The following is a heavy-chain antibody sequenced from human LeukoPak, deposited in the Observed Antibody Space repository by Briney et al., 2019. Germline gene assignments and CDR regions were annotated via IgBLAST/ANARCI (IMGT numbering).Heavy chain of an antibody. CDR1: GFNFGDHA. V-gene: IGHV3-49*04. CDR2: IRSKAYRGTT. J-gene: IGHJ6*02. Sequence: GGSLRLSCTTSGFNFGDHAMTWVRQAPGKGLEWVGFIRSKAYRGTTEYSASVKGRFTISRDDSKSVVYLQMNSLKSEDTAVYYCSRGPIQLWVHNGVDVWGQGTTVTVSS. D-gene: IGHD5-18*01. CDR3: SRGPIQLWVHNGVDV.